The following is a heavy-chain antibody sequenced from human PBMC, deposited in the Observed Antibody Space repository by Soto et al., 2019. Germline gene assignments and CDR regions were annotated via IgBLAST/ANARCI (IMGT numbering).Heavy chain of an antibody. D-gene: IGHD2-2*01. V-gene: IGHV4-34*01. CDR1: GGSFGGYY. J-gene: IGHJ5*02. Sequence: SETLSLTCAGYGGSFGGYYCIFSRHPPWKWLEWIGEINHSGSTNYNPSLKRRVTISVDTSKNQFSLKLSSVTAADTAVYYCARGARDIVVVPAAPGWFDPWGQGTLVTVSS. CDR3: ARGARDIVVVPAAPGWFDP. CDR2: INHSGST.